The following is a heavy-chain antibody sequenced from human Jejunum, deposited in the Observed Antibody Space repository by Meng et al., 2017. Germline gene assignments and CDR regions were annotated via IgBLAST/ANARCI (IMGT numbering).Heavy chain of an antibody. D-gene: IGHD3-10*01. CDR3: ETYTSGSYVDY. J-gene: IGHJ4*02. CDR2: IYHTGRHT. V-gene: IGHV4-38-2*02. CDR1: GHSITSTLH. Sequence: SETLSLTCTVSGHSITSTLHWGWIRQHPGKGLEWIGTIYHTGRHTYYNPSLKSRVTISRDTSKNQFSLRLTSVTAADTAIYYCETYTSGSYVDYWGQGTQVTVSS.